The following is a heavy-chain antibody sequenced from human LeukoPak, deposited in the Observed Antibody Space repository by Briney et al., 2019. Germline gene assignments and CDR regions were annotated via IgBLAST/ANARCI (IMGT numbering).Heavy chain of an antibody. D-gene: IGHD2-15*01. CDR2: ISGSGGST. J-gene: IGHJ5*02. V-gene: IGHV3-23*01. Sequence: GGSLRLSCAASGFTFSSYAMSWVRQAPGKGLEWVSAISGSGGSTYYADSVKGRFTISGDNARNSLYLQMNTLRAEDTAVYSCARGADGVSSNSRGWFDPWGQGTLVTVSS. CDR3: ARGADGVSSNSRGWFDP. CDR1: GFTFSSYA.